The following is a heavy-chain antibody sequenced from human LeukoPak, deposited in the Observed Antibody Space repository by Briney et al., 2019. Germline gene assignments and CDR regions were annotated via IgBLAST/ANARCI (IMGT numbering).Heavy chain of an antibody. CDR2: IYYSGST. D-gene: IGHD5-18*01. CDR1: GGSISSYY. J-gene: IGHJ4*02. V-gene: IGHV4-59*01. Sequence: PSETLSLTCTLSGGSISSYYRSWIRQPPGEGLEWIGYIYYSGSTNYNPSLKSRVTISVDTSKNQFSLKLSSVTAADTAVYYCARFGGYSYGSAADYWGQGTLVTVSS. CDR3: ARFGGYSYGSAADY.